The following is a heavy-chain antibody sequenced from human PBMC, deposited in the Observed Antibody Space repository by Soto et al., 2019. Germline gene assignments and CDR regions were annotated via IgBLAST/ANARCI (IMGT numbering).Heavy chain of an antibody. CDR1: GFTFSSYS. V-gene: IGHV3-21*01. CDR2: ISSSSSYI. J-gene: IGHJ4*02. Sequence: EVQLVESGGGLVKPGGSLRLSCAASGFTFSSYSMNWVRQAPGKGLEWVSSISSSSSYIYYADSVKGRVTISRDNAKHSLYLQMNSLRAEDTAVYYCARDQPGYSYGYGLGYWGQGTLVTVSS. D-gene: IGHD5-18*01. CDR3: ARDQPGYSYGYGLGY.